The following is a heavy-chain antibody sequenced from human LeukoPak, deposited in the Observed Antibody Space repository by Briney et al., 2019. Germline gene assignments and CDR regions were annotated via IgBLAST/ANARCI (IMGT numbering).Heavy chain of an antibody. CDR2: ISSSGATT. CDR1: GFTCSDYY. D-gene: IGHD6-19*01. V-gene: IGHV3-11*01. Sequence: PGGSLRLSCAASGFTCSDYYMSWIRQAPGKGLQWISYISSSGATTYYADSVKGRFAISRDNTKNSLYLQMNSLRAEDTAVYYCAKDRTWLVSSYFDYWGQGTLVTVSS. CDR3: AKDRTWLVSSYFDY. J-gene: IGHJ4*02.